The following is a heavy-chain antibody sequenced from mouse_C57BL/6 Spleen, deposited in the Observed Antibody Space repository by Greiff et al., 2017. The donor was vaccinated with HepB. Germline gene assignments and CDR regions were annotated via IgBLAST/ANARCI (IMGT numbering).Heavy chain of an antibody. CDR3: ARGNDGYRPWFAY. D-gene: IGHD2-3*01. CDR1: GYTFTSYW. J-gene: IGHJ3*01. Sequence: VQLKQPGAELVMPGASVKLSCKASGYTFTSYWMHWVKQRPGQGLEWIGEIDPSDSYTNYNQKVKGKSTLTVDKSSSTAYMQLSSLTSEDSAVYYCARGNDGYRPWFAYWGQGTLVTVSA. CDR2: IDPSDSYT. V-gene: IGHV1-69*01.